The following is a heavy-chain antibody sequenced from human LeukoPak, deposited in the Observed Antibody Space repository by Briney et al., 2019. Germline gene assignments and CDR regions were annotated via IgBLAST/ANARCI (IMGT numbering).Heavy chain of an antibody. CDR2: ISAYNGNT. CDR1: GYTFTSYG. J-gene: IGHJ6*02. Sequence: GASVEVSCKASGYTFTSYGISWVRQAPGQGLEWMGWISAYNGNTNYAQKLQGRVTMTTDTSTSTAYMELRSLRSDDTAVYYCARRCSSTSCSTWSYYYYGMDVWGQGTTVTVSS. CDR3: ARRCSSTSCSTWSYYYYGMDV. V-gene: IGHV1-18*01. D-gene: IGHD2-2*01.